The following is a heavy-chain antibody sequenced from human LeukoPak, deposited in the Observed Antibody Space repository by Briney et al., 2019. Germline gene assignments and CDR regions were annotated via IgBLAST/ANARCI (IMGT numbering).Heavy chain of an antibody. Sequence: PSETLSLTCTVSGGSISSSSYYWGWIRQPPGKGLEWIGSIYYSGSTYYNPSLKSRVTISVDTSKNQFSLKLSSVTAADTAVYYCAREAVVVVPAAKPLIDYWGQGTLVTVSS. V-gene: IGHV4-39*02. CDR3: AREAVVVVPAAKPLIDY. J-gene: IGHJ4*02. D-gene: IGHD2-2*01. CDR1: GGSISSSSYY. CDR2: IYYSGST.